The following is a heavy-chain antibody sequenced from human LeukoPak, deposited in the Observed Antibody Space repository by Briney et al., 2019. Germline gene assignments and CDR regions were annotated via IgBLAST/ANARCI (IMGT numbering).Heavy chain of an antibody. CDR3: ARDRDGYNSVAY. CDR1: GFTFSSYS. Sequence: PGGSLRLSCAASGFTFSSYSMNWVRQAPGKGLEWVSSISSSSTYIYYADSVKGRFSISRDNAKNSLYLQMNSLRAEDTAVYYCARDRDGYNSVAYWGQGTLVTVSS. J-gene: IGHJ4*02. D-gene: IGHD5-24*01. V-gene: IGHV3-21*01. CDR2: ISSSSTYI.